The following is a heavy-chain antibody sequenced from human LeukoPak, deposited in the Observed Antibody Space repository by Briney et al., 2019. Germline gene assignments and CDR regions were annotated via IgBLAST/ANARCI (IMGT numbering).Heavy chain of an antibody. Sequence: HPGGSLRLSCAASGFTFSTYEMNWVRQAPGKGLEWVSYVSSSGSTIYYADSVKGRFTISRDNAKNSLYLQMNSQRVEDTAVYYCARRGLYFDYWGQGTLVTVSS. V-gene: IGHV3-48*03. CDR3: ARRGLYFDY. J-gene: IGHJ4*02. CDR1: GFTFSTYE. CDR2: VSSSGSTI. D-gene: IGHD3-10*01.